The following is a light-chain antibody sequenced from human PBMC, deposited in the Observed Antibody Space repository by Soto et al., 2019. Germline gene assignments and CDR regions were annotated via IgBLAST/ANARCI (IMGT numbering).Light chain of an antibody. V-gene: IGKV1-33*01. CDR1: QDISNY. CDR3: QQYDNLPPP. CDR2: DAS. Sequence: DIQMTQSPSSLSASVGDRVTITCQASQDISNYLNWYQQKPGKAPKLLIYDASNLETGVPSRFSGSGSGTDFTFTISSLQPEDIATYYCQQYDNLPPPCGPGTKVDIK. J-gene: IGKJ3*01.